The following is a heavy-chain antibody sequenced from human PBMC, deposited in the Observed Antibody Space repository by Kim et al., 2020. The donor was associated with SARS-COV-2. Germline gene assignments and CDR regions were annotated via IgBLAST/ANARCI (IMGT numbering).Heavy chain of an antibody. J-gene: IGHJ4*02. CDR2: IWYDGSNK. CDR3: ARYIAAAGTGPGY. Sequence: GGSLRLSCAASGFTFSSYGMHWVRQAPGKGLEWVAVIWYDGSNKYYADSVKGRFTISRDNSKNTLYLQMNSLRAEDTAVYYCARYIAAAGTGPGYWGQGTLVTVSS. CDR1: GFTFSSYG. D-gene: IGHD6-13*01. V-gene: IGHV3-33*01.